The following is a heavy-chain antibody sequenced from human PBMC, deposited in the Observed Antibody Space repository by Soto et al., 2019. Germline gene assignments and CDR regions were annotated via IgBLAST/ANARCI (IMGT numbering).Heavy chain of an antibody. Sequence: SETLSLTCTVSGGSVISGSYYWIWIRQPPGKGLEWIGYISYSGSTNYNPSLKSRVTISVDTSKNQFSLKLSSVTAADTAVYYCARERSSGWEVFDYWGQGTLVTVSS. CDR1: GGSVISGSYY. D-gene: IGHD6-19*01. J-gene: IGHJ4*02. V-gene: IGHV4-61*01. CDR3: ARERSSGWEVFDY. CDR2: ISYSGST.